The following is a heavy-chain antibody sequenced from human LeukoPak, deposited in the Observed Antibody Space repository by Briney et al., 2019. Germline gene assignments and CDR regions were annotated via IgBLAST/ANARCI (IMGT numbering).Heavy chain of an antibody. CDR3: ARGGADYDHYFDY. V-gene: IGHV4/OR15-8*01. CDR2: VYHDGST. CDR1: GASISRTNW. J-gene: IGHJ4*02. D-gene: IGHD4-17*01. Sequence: SETLSLTCDVSGASISRTNWWSWVRPPPGRGLEWIGEVYHDGSTNYNPSLESRVTFSLDKSKNQFSLRLTSVTAADTAVYFCARGGADYDHYFDYWGQGTLVTVSS.